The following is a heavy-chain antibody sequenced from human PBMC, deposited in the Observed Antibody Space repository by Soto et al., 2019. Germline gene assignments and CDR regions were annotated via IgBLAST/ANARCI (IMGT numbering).Heavy chain of an antibody. CDR1: GLTFSNNW. Sequence: EVQLVESGGGLVQPGGSLRLSCAASGLTFSNNWMQWVRQAPGKGLVWVSQINRDGSSTKYADSVKGRFTISRDNAKSTLYLQMNSLRDEDTAVYYCAREYYYGPDAWGQGTTVTVSS. V-gene: IGHV3-74*03. CDR3: AREYYYGPDA. J-gene: IGHJ6*02. CDR2: INRDGSST.